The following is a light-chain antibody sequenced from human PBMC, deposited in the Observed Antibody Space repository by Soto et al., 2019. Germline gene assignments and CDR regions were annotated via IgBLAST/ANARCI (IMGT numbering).Light chain of an antibody. Sequence: SDVGGYDFVSWYQHHPGKAPRLIIYQVSNRPSGVSNRFSGSKSGNTASLTISGLQPEDEADYYCSSYISMIVRVFGGGTKVTVL. CDR3: SSYISMIVRV. J-gene: IGLJ3*02. CDR2: QVS. CDR1: SDVGGYDF. V-gene: IGLV2-14*01.